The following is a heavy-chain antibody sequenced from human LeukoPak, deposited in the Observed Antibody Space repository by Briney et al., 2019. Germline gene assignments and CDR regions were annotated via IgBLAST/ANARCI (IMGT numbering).Heavy chain of an antibody. CDR1: GGSISSRNYS. D-gene: IGHD2-21*01. CDR2: TYYSGST. J-gene: IGHJ4*02. V-gene: IGHV4-39*01. CDR3: ARQANCAGGYHPHLDY. Sequence: SETLSLTCTVSGGSISSRNYSWGWIRQPPGKGLEWIGNTYYSGSTYYNPSLKSRVTISVDTSKNQFSLKLTSMTAADTAVYFCARQANCAGGYHPHLDYWGQGTLVTVSS.